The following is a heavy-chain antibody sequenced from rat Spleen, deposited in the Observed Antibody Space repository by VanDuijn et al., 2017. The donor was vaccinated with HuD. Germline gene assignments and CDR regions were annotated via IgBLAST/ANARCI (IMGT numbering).Heavy chain of an antibody. V-gene: IGHV2S12*01. CDR2: ISTGGNT. Sequence: QVQLKESGPGLVQPSQTLSLTCTVSGFSLTSNGVSWVRQPPGKGLEWIAAISTGGNTYYNSGLKSRLGISRETSKSQVFFKMNSLQTEDTGSDFGTSPFRWFAAWGQGTLVAVSS. J-gene: IGHJ3*01. CDR1: GFSLTSNG. CDR3: TSPFRWFAA.